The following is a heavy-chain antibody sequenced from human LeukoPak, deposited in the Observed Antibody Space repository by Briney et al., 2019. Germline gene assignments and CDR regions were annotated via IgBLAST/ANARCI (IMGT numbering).Heavy chain of an antibody. CDR3: ARAHHVILRGFDY. J-gene: IGHJ4*02. D-gene: IGHD3-16*02. CDR1: GGSFSGYY. Sequence: SETLSLTCAVYGGSFSGYYWSWIRQPPGKGLEWIGEINHSGSTNYNPSLKSRVTISVDTSKNQFSLKLSSVTAADTAVYYCARAHHVILRGFDYWGQGTLVTVSS. CDR2: INHSGST. V-gene: IGHV4-34*01.